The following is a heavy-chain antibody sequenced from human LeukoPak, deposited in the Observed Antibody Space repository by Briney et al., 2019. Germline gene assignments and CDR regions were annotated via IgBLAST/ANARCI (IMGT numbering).Heavy chain of an antibody. J-gene: IGHJ4*02. Sequence: PGGSLRLSCAASGFTFSSYSMNWVRQAPGKGLEWVSSISSSSSYIYYADSVKGRLTISRDNAKNSLYLQMNSLRAEDTAVYYCARDPASSGWYEVYFDYWGQGTLVTVSS. D-gene: IGHD6-19*01. CDR1: GFTFSSYS. CDR2: ISSSSSYI. V-gene: IGHV3-21*01. CDR3: ARDPASSGWYEVYFDY.